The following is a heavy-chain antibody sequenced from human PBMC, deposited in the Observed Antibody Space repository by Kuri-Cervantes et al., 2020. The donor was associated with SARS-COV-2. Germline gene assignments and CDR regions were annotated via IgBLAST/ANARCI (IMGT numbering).Heavy chain of an antibody. J-gene: IGHJ3*02. V-gene: IGHV1-69*05. CDR3: ARERDYYGSGYI. CDR1: GGTFSNYA. Sequence: SVKVSCKASGGTFSNYALSWVRQAPGQGLEWTGGIIPIFGAANYAQKFQGRVTITMDESTSTAYMELSSLRYEDTAVYYCARERDYYGSGYIWGQGTTVTVSS. CDR2: IIPIFGAA. D-gene: IGHD3-10*01.